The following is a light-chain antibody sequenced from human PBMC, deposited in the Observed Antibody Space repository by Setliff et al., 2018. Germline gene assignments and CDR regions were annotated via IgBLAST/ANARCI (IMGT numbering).Light chain of an antibody. Sequence: QSALTQPPSVSGAPGQRVTISCTGSSSNIGAGYDVHWYQQLPGTAPKLRIYGNRXXXSGVTDRXXXXXXXXSXXXAITGLQAEDEADYYCQSYDSSLSAYVVFGGGTKVTVL. J-gene: IGLJ2*01. CDR2: GNR. CDR3: QSYDSSLSAYVV. V-gene: IGLV1-40*01. CDR1: SSNIGAGYD.